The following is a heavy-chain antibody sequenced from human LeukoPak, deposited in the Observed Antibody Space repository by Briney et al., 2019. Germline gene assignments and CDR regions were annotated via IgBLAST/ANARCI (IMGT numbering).Heavy chain of an antibody. CDR1: GYRFTTYW. J-gene: IGHJ5*02. CDR3: ARDPSYDGGWFDP. Sequence: GESLKISCKGSGYRFTTYWIGWVRQMPGKGLEWMGIIYPGDSETRYSPSFQGQVTFSADKSINTAYLQWSSLKASDTAMYYCARDPSYDGGWFDPWGQGTLVTVSS. CDR2: IYPGDSET. D-gene: IGHD3-3*01. V-gene: IGHV5-51*01.